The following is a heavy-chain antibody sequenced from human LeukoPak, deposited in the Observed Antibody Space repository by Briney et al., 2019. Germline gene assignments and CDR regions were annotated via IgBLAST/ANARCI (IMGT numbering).Heavy chain of an antibody. J-gene: IGHJ5*02. V-gene: IGHV1-2*02. CDR2: INPNSGGT. D-gene: IGHD3-10*01. CDR3: ARDPVWFGDENWFDP. CDR1: GYTFTGYY. Sequence: ASVKVSCKASGYTFTGYYMHWVRQAPGQGLEWMGWINPNSGGTNYAQKFQGRVTMTRDTSISTAYMELSRLRSDDTAVYYCARDPVWFGDENWFDPWGQGTLVTVSS.